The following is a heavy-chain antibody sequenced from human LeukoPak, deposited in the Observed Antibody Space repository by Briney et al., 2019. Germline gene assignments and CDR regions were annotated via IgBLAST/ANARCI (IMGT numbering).Heavy chain of an antibody. Sequence: GGSLRLSCAASGFTFSSYSMNWVRQAPGKGLEWVSSISSSSSYIYYADSVKGRFTISRDNAKNSLYLQMNSLRAEDTAVYYCVKGLVGATRGGFDYWGQGTLVTVSS. J-gene: IGHJ4*02. CDR3: VKGLVGATRGGFDY. CDR2: ISSSSSYI. D-gene: IGHD1-26*01. CDR1: GFTFSSYS. V-gene: IGHV3-21*01.